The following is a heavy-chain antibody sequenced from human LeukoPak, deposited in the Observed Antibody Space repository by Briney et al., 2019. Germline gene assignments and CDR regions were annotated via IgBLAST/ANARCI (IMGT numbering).Heavy chain of an antibody. V-gene: IGHV3-73*01. CDR1: GFTFSGSA. CDR2: IRSKANSYAT. D-gene: IGHD3-3*01. Sequence: GGSLRLSCAASGFTFSGSAMHWVRQASGKGLEWVGRIRSKANSYATAYAASVKGRFTISRDDSKNTAYLQMNSLKTEDTAVYYCTSYYDFWSGAGFYDYYYYMDVWGQGTMVTVSS. J-gene: IGHJ6*03. CDR3: TSYYDFWSGAGFYDYYYYMDV.